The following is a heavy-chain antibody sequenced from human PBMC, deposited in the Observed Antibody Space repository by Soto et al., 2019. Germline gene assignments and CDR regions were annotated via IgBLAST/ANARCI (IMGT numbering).Heavy chain of an antibody. CDR1: GFTFSSYA. V-gene: IGHV3-23*01. CDR3: AKEMTSGYYLFDY. Sequence: GGSLRLSCAASGFTFSSYAMSWVRQAPGKGLEWVSAISGSVGSTYYADSVKGRFTISRDNSKNTLYLQMNSLRAEDAAVYYCAKEMTSGYYLFDYWGQGTLVTVSS. D-gene: IGHD3-22*01. CDR2: ISGSVGST. J-gene: IGHJ4*02.